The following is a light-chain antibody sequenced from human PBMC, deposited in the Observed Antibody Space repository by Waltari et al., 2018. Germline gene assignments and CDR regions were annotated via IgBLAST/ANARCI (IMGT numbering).Light chain of an antibody. CDR2: RVS. J-gene: IGKJ1*01. V-gene: IGKV2-30*01. Sequence: DVVVTQSPLSLPVTPGQPASMSCRSSQSLLYRDGYTYLNWFHQRPGQSPRRLIYRVSSRDSGVPDRFSGSGSGADFTRNISRVEAEDVGVYYCMQGAHWPPTFGQGTNLDIK. CDR1: QSLLYRDGYTY. CDR3: MQGAHWPPT.